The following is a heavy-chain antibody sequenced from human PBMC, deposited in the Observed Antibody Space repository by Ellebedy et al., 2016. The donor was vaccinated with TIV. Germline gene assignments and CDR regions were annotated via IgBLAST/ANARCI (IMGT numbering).Heavy chain of an antibody. V-gene: IGHV3-23*01. J-gene: IGHJ6*02. Sequence: GGSLRLXXAVSGFTFSSYCLPWVRQAPGKGLEWVSAISGSGGSTYYADSVKGRFTISRDNSKNTLYLQMNSLRAEDTAVYYCAKTTMVRGVPSPPYYGMDVWGQGTTVTVSS. D-gene: IGHD3-10*01. CDR2: ISGSGGST. CDR3: AKTTMVRGVPSPPYYGMDV. CDR1: GFTFSSYC.